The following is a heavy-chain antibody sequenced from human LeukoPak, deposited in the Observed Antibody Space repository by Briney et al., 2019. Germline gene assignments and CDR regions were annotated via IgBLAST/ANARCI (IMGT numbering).Heavy chain of an antibody. CDR2: VYPGDSDS. CDR3: ATGIKVAGTGMDV. D-gene: IGHD6-19*01. Sequence: GESLMISCKGSGYSFTTYWIGWVRQLPGKGLEWMGTVYPGDSDSRYSQSFQGQVIISADKSINTAYLPWKSLKASDTATYYCATGIKVAGTGMDVWGQGTTVTVSS. V-gene: IGHV5-51*01. CDR1: GYSFTTYW. J-gene: IGHJ6*02.